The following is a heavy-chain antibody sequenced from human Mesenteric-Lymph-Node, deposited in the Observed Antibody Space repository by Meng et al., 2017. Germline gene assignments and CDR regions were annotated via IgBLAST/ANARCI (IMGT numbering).Heavy chain of an antibody. V-gene: IGHV3-33*08. Sequence: GGSLRLSCAASGVTLSSYDMNWVRQAPGKGLEWVAIIWYDGSNKFYADSVKGRITISRDNSKNTLHLQMNSLRVDDTAVYYCANVGAYGDSSGFDHWGQGTLVTVSS. CDR1: GVTLSSYD. CDR3: ANVGAYGDSSGFDH. D-gene: IGHD4-17*01. CDR2: IWYDGSNK. J-gene: IGHJ4*02.